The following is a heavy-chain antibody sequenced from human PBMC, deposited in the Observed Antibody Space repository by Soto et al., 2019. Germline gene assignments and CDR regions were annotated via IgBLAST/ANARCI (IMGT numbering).Heavy chain of an antibody. V-gene: IGHV3-23*01. Sequence: EVQLLEAGVGLVQRGGSLRLSCAASGFPFSSYVMSWVRQAPGKGLEWVSGISGGGSNTFYADSVKGRFTISRDNSKNTLLLQMNSLGAEDTAVYYCAKDSNKYSSSLRGRYFDYWGQGIGVTVSS. CDR1: GFPFSSYV. CDR2: ISGGGSNT. J-gene: IGHJ4*02. CDR3: AKDSNKYSSSLRGRYFDY. D-gene: IGHD4-4*01.